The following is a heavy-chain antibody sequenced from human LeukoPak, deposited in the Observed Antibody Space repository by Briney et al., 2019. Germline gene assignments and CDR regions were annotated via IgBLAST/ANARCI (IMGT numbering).Heavy chain of an antibody. CDR1: GGSISSDY. V-gene: IGHV4-59*12. CDR3: ARGQVAGY. CDR2: IYYSGST. D-gene: IGHD2-15*01. J-gene: IGHJ4*02. Sequence: SSETLSLTCTVSGGSISSDYWSWIRQPPGKGLEWVGYIYYSGSTNYNPSLKSRVTISVDTSKNQFSLKLSSVTAADTAVYYCARGQVAGYWGQGTLVTISS.